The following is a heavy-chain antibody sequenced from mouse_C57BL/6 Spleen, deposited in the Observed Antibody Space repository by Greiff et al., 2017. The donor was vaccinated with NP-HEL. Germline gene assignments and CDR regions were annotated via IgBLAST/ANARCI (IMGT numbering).Heavy chain of an antibody. D-gene: IGHD1-1*01. CDR2: ISSGSSTI. Sequence: EVKLQQSGGGLVKPGGSLKLSCAASGFTFSDYGMHWVRQAPEKGLEWVAYISSGSSTIYYADTVKGRFTISRDNAKNTLFLQMTSLRSEDTAMYYCARTVVAFDYWGQGTTLTVSS. CDR3: ARTVVAFDY. V-gene: IGHV5-17*01. J-gene: IGHJ2*01. CDR1: GFTFSDYG.